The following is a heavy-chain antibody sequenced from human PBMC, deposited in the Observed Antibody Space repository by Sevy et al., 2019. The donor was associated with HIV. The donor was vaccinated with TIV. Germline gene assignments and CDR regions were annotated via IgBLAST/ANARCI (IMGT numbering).Heavy chain of an antibody. CDR3: AKGGSGGIDHYGMDV. Sequence: GGSLRLSCAASGFRFNNFGMYWVRQAPGKGLEGVAFIGYDGINKYYVDSVKGGGTISRDNSKDTLYLEMKSLRLEDTAIYYCAKGGSGGIDHYGMDVWGQGTTVTVSS. J-gene: IGHJ6*02. V-gene: IGHV3-30*02. D-gene: IGHD6-25*01. CDR2: IGYDGINK. CDR1: GFRFNNFG.